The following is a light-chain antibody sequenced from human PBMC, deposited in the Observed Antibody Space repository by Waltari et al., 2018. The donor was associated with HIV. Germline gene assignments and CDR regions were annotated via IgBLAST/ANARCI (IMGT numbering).Light chain of an antibody. CDR3: QHYNNWPPMYT. Sequence: EIVMTQSPVTLSVSPGDRATLSCRASQSGSSNLAWYQQKPGQAPRILIYGASTRATGIPARFSGSGSGTEFTLTISSLQSEDFAVYYCQHYNNWPPMYTFGQGTKLEIK. CDR1: QSGSSN. J-gene: IGKJ2*01. V-gene: IGKV3-15*01. CDR2: GAS.